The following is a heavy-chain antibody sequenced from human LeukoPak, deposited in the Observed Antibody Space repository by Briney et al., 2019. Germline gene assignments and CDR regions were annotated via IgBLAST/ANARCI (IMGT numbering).Heavy chain of an antibody. CDR1: GGTFSSYA. D-gene: IGHD3-3*01. Sequence: SVKVSCKASGGTFSSYAISWVRQAPGQGLEWMGRIIPIFGTANYAQKFQGRVTITTDESTSTAYMELSSLRSEDTAVYYCARGTLTIFGVADYWGQGTLVTVSS. CDR2: IIPIFGTA. V-gene: IGHV1-69*05. J-gene: IGHJ4*02. CDR3: ARGTLTIFGVADY.